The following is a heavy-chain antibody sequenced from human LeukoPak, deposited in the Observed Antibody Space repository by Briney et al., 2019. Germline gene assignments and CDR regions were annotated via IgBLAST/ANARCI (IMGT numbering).Heavy chain of an antibody. J-gene: IGHJ4*02. D-gene: IGHD2-8*01. CDR3: ARDATYCTNGVCYTRFDY. Sequence: PGGSLRLSCAASEFTFTRHWMSWVRQAPGKWLEWVARMNLDGSEKYYVDSGKGRFTISRANANTSLYLEMNSLRDEATAVYYCARDATYCTNGVCYTRFDYWGQGTLVTVSS. CDR1: EFTFTRHW. CDR2: MNLDGSEK. V-gene: IGHV3-7*01.